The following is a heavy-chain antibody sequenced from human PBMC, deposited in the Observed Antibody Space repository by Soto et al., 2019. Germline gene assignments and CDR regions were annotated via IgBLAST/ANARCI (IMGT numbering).Heavy chain of an antibody. Sequence: SETLYLTCSVSGGTITSGRSSWNWIRQSPGKGLEWITYIYHSGSTYYNPSLKSRVTISVDRSENQFSLKLTSVTAADTAVYYCVRESVASGPNYFDTWGPGTLVTVSS. D-gene: IGHD6-6*01. CDR2: IYHSGST. V-gene: IGHV4-30-2*06. J-gene: IGHJ5*02. CDR3: VRESVASGPNYFDT. CDR1: GGTITSGRSS.